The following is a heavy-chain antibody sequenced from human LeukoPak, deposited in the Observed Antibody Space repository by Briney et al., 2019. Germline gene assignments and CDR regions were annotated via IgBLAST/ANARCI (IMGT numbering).Heavy chain of an antibody. CDR1: GGSISSYY. Sequence: PSETLSLTCTVSGGSISSYYWSWIRQPPGKGLEWIGYIYYSGCTNYNPSLKSRVTISVDTSKNQFSLKLSSVTAADTAVYYCARAQKDSSGWYYSFFDYWGQGTLVTVSS. V-gene: IGHV4-59*01. CDR3: ARAQKDSSGWYYSFFDY. CDR2: IYYSGCT. J-gene: IGHJ4*02. D-gene: IGHD6-19*01.